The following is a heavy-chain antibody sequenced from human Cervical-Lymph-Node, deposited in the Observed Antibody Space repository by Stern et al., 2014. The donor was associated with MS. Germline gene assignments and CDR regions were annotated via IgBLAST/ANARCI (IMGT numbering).Heavy chain of an antibody. Sequence: QVQLVESGAEVKKPGASVKVSCKAFGYTFTSNNMHWVRQAPGQGLEWMGIINPGGGSTRYAQKLQGRVTMTRDTSTSTVYMELTSLRSEDTAVYSCARDNGGWSVDSWGQGTLVIVSS. CDR1: GYTFTSNN. CDR3: ARDNGGWSVDS. D-gene: IGHD6-19*01. CDR2: INPGGGST. J-gene: IGHJ4*02. V-gene: IGHV1-46*01.